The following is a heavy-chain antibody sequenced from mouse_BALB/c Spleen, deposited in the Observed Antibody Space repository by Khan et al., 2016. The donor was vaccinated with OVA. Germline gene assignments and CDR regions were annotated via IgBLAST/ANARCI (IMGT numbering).Heavy chain of an antibody. CDR2: IIYTGYT. CDR3: ARSTYRYAFVY. Sequence: EVQLQESGPSLVKPSQTLSLTCSVTGDSITSGYWNWIRKFPGNKLEYMVYIIYTGYTYYNPSLKSRISITRHTSKNQYYLQLNSVTDDDTATYYCARSTYRYAFVYWGQGTLVTVSA. D-gene: IGHD2-14*01. J-gene: IGHJ3*01. CDR1: GDSITSGY. V-gene: IGHV3-8*02.